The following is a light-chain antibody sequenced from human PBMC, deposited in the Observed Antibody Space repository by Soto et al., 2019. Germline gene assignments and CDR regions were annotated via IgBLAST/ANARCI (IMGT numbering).Light chain of an antibody. CDR3: QQYGTSPPGN. CDR2: GAS. V-gene: IGKV3-20*01. J-gene: IGKJ5*01. CDR1: QSVSSSF. Sequence: EIVLTQSPGTLSLSPGERATLSCSASQSVSSSFLAWYQQKPGQAPRLLIYGASTRATGIPDRFSGSGSVTDFTLTISRLEPEDFAVYYWQQYGTSPPGNFGQGTRLEIK.